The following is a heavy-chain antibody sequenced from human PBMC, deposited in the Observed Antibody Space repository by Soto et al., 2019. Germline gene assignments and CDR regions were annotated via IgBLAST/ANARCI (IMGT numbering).Heavy chain of an antibody. CDR2: IYYSGTT. CDR3: ARASYYYNSTGYYYSGFDN. J-gene: IGHJ4*02. V-gene: IGHV4-59*07. Sequence: SDTLYLTCTVSGDSISRYYWSWIRQPPGKGLEWIGYIYYSGTTNYNPSLKSRVTISVDTSQSQFSLTLTAVTAADTAVYFCARASYYYNSTGYYYSGFDNWGQGTQVTVSS. CDR1: GDSISRYY. D-gene: IGHD3-22*01.